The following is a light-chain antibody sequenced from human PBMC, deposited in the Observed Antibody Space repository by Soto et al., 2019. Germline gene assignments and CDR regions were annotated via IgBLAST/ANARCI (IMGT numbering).Light chain of an antibody. CDR2: GAS. Sequence: EIVLTQSPGTLSLSPGERATLSCRASQSVSSSNLAWYQQKPGQAPRLLIYGASSRATGIPDRFSGSGSGTDFTLTISRLEPEDVAVYFCQQYSSSPPITFGQGTRLDIK. J-gene: IGKJ5*01. CDR1: QSVSSSN. CDR3: QQYSSSPPIT. V-gene: IGKV3-20*01.